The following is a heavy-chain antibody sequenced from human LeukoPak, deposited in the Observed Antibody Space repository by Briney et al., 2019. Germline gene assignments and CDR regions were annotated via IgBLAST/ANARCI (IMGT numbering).Heavy chain of an antibody. CDR3: AKDLATVTLIDY. Sequence: GGSLRLSCAASGFTFSRYWMHWVRQGPGKGLVWVSRINSDGSSTSYADSVKGRFTISRDNAKNTLYLQMNSLRAEDTAVYYCAKDLATVTLIDYWGQGTLVTVSS. J-gene: IGHJ4*02. V-gene: IGHV3-74*01. CDR1: GFTFSRYW. CDR2: INSDGSST. D-gene: IGHD4-17*01.